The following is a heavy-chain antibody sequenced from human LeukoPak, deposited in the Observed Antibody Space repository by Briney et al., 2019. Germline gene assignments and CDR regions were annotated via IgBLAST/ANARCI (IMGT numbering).Heavy chain of an antibody. V-gene: IGHV2-5*02. CDR3: AHTTYYDFWSGYYSSGLVPFDY. CDR1: GFSPSTSGVG. Sequence: SGPTLVNPTQTLTLTCTFSGFSPSTSGVGVGWIRQPPGKALEWLALIYWDDDKRYSPSLKSRLTITKDTSKNQVVLTMTNMDPVDTATYYCAHTTYYDFWSGYYSSGLVPFDYWGQGTLVTVSS. CDR2: IYWDDDK. D-gene: IGHD3-3*01. J-gene: IGHJ4*02.